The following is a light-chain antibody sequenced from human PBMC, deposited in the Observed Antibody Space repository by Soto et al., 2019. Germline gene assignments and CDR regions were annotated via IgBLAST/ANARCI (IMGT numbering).Light chain of an antibody. CDR3: SSYTTSNTRQIV. CDR1: SRDVGGYNY. Sequence: QSVLTQPASVSGSPGQSITISCTGTSRDVGGYNYVSWYQHHPGKAPKLIIYDVTNRPSGVSNPFSGSKSGNTASLTISGLQPADEADYYCSSYTTSNTRQIVFGTGTKVTVL. V-gene: IGLV2-14*03. CDR2: DVT. J-gene: IGLJ1*01.